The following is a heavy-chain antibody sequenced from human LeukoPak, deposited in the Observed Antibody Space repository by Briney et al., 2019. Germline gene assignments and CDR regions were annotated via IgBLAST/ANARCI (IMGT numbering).Heavy chain of an antibody. CDR3: ASEQGTGRYNWFDP. Sequence: SETLSLTCTVSGGSISSSSYYWGWIRQPPGKGLEWIGGIYYSGSTYYNPSLKSRVTISVDTSKNQFSLKLSSVTAADTAVYYCASEQGTGRYNWFDPWGQGTLVTVSS. V-gene: IGHV4-39*01. CDR2: IYYSGST. J-gene: IGHJ5*02. CDR1: GGSISSSSYY. D-gene: IGHD1-1*01.